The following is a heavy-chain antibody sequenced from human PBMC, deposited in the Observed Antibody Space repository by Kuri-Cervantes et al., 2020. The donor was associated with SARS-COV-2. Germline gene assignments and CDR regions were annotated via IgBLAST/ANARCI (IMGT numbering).Heavy chain of an antibody. CDR3: ARVSLDGSGSKPGYYYGVDV. J-gene: IGHJ6*02. CDR1: GFTTSSYG. Sequence: GGSLRLSCVASGFTTSSYGVHWVRQVPGEGLEWLSVIWYHGSDIFYADSVTGRCTISRDNSRKTLDLQMNSLRVEDTAVYYCARVSLDGSGSKPGYYYGVDVWGQGAPVTVSS. V-gene: IGHV3-33*01. D-gene: IGHD3-22*01. CDR2: IWYHGSDI.